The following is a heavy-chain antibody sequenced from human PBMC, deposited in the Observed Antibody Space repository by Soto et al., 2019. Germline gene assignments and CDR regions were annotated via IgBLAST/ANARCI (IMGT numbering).Heavy chain of an antibody. CDR2: IYYSGST. J-gene: IGHJ6*02. CDR1: GGSISSYY. CDR3: ARDQAAAGTSGEYYYYYGMDV. D-gene: IGHD6-13*01. Sequence: ASETLSLTCTVSGGSISSYYWSWIRQPPGKGLEWIGYIYYSGSTNYDPSLKSRVTISVDTSKNQFSLKLSSVTAADTAVYYCARDQAAAGTSGEYYYYYGMDVWGQGTTVTVSS. V-gene: IGHV4-59*01.